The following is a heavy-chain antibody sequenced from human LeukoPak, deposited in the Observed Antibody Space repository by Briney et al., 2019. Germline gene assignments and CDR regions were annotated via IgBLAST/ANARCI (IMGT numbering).Heavy chain of an antibody. Sequence: RASVKVSCKASGGTFSSYAISWVRQAPGQGLEWMGRITPILGIANYAQKFQGRVTITADKSTSTAYMELSSLRSEDTAVYYCARVGGGVVVAATWGYYYGMDVWGQGTTVTVSS. J-gene: IGHJ6*02. CDR1: GGTFSSYA. CDR2: ITPILGIA. D-gene: IGHD2-15*01. V-gene: IGHV1-69*04. CDR3: ARVGGGVVVAATWGYYYGMDV.